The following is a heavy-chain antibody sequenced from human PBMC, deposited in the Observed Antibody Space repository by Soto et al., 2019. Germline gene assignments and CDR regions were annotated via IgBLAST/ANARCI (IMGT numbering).Heavy chain of an antibody. CDR1: GFSFSGSG. CDR2: IRSKANSYAT. J-gene: IGHJ4*02. V-gene: IGHV3-73*02. CDR3: TSSVNKNRDFEY. Sequence: EVQLVESGGGLVQPGGSLKLSCAASGFSFSGSGMHWVRQASGKGLEWVGRIRSKANSYATAYAASVKGRFLISRDDPKNTAYLQMNSLKTEDTAVYYCTSSVNKNRDFEYWGQGTLVTVSS. D-gene: IGHD4-4*01.